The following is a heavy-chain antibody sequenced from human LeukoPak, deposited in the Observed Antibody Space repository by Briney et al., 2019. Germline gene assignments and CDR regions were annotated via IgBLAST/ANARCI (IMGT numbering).Heavy chain of an antibody. J-gene: IGHJ6*02. D-gene: IGHD3-10*01. CDR2: IWYDGSHE. Sequence: GRSLRLSCEASGFTFRTYGMHWVRQAPGRGLEWVAVIWYDGSHEQYADSVKGRFTISRDNSKNTLYLQMNSLRAEDTAVYYCVRYYQEAYGLDVWGQGTTVTVSS. V-gene: IGHV3-33*01. CDR1: GFTFRTYG. CDR3: VRYYQEAYGLDV.